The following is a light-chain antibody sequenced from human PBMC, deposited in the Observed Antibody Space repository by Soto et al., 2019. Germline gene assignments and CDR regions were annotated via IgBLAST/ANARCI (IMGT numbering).Light chain of an antibody. CDR1: SSDVGGYNY. CDR2: DVS. J-gene: IGLJ2*01. V-gene: IGLV2-14*01. Sequence: QSALIQPASVSGSPGQSITISCTGTSSDVGGYNYVSWYQQHPGKAPKLMIYDVSNRPSGVSNRFSGSKSGNTASLTISGLQAEDEADYYCSSFTSGSIVVFGGGTKVTVL. CDR3: SSFTSGSIVV.